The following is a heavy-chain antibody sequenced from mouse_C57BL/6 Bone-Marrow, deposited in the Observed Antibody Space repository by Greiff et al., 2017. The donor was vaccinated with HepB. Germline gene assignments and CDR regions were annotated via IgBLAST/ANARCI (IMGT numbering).Heavy chain of an antibody. Sequence: QVQLKQPGAELVRPGSSVKLSCKASGYTFTSYWMHWVKQRPIQGLEWIGNIDPSDSETHYNQKFKDKATLTVDKSSSTAYMQLSSLTSEDSAVYYCARKVGRAWFAYWGQGTLVTVSA. CDR1: GYTFTSYW. D-gene: IGHD3-1*01. CDR3: ARKVGRAWFAY. V-gene: IGHV1-52*01. CDR2: IDPSDSET. J-gene: IGHJ3*01.